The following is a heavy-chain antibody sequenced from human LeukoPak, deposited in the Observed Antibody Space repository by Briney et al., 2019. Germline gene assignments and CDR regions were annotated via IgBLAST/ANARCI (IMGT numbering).Heavy chain of an antibody. D-gene: IGHD3-10*01. CDR1: GYTFTSYD. V-gene: IGHV1-8*03. CDR3: ARARGGSGSYSPLSPPPNFDY. Sequence: GASVKVSCKASGYTFTSYDINWVRQATGQGLEWMGWMNPNSGNTGYAQKFQGRVTITRNTSISTAYMELSSLRSDDTAVYYCARARGGSGSYSPLSPPPNFDYWGQGTLVTVSS. J-gene: IGHJ4*02. CDR2: MNPNSGNT.